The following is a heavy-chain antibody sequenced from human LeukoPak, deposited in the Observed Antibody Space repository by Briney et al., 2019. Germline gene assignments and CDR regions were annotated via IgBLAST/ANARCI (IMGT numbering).Heavy chain of an antibody. D-gene: IGHD6-13*01. CDR2: MNPNSGNT. Sequence: ASVKVSCKASGYTFTSYDINWVRQATGQGLERMGWMNPNSGNTGYAQKFQGRVTMTRNTSISTAYMELSSLRSEDTAVYYCATTQGAAGDAFDIWGQGTMVTVSS. CDR3: ATTQGAAGDAFDI. J-gene: IGHJ3*02. CDR1: GYTFTSYD. V-gene: IGHV1-8*01.